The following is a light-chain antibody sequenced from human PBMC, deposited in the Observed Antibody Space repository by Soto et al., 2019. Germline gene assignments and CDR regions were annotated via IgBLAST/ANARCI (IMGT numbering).Light chain of an antibody. Sequence: DIQMTQSPSSLSASIGDRVTITCRASQNVTSNLNWYQQKFGETPKLLMYAASNLQSGVPSRFSGSGSGTDFTLTISSLQPEDFATYYCQQRDTFGQGTKLEIK. CDR1: QNVTSN. V-gene: IGKV1-39*01. J-gene: IGKJ2*01. CDR3: QQRDT. CDR2: AAS.